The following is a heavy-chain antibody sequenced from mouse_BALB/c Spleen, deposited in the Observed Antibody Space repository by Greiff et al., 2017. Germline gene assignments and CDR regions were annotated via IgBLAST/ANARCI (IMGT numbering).Heavy chain of an antibody. J-gene: IGHJ2*01. D-gene: IGHD2-1*01. Sequence: QVQLQQSGAELVRPGSSVKISCKASGYAFSSYWMNWVKQRPGQGLEWIGQIYPGDGDTNYNGKVKGKATLTADNSSSTAYMQLSSLTSEDSAVYFCAREDGNYFDYWGQGTTLTVSS. CDR2: IYPGDGDT. CDR3: AREDGNYFDY. CDR1: GYAFSSYW. V-gene: IGHV1-80*01.